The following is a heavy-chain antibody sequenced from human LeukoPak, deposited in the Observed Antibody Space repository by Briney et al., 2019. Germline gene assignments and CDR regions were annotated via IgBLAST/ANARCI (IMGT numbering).Heavy chain of an antibody. CDR3: AKLPAPGGDYVYFDS. J-gene: IGHJ4*02. D-gene: IGHD3-16*01. CDR2: LSRTGDYT. CDR1: GFSFSGCG. V-gene: IGHV3-23*01. Sequence: PGGSLTLSCAASGFSFSGCGMGWVRQAPGKGMEWVSTLSRTGDYTYYADSVKGRFSISRDNSKNTLYLQMASLRVEDTAIYYCAKLPAPGGDYVYFDSWGQGTLVTVSS.